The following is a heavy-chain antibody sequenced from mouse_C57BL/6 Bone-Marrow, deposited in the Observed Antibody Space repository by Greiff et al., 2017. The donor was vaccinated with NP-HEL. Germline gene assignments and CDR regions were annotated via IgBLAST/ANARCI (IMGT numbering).Heavy chain of an antibody. V-gene: IGHV1-42*01. D-gene: IGHD1-1*01. CDR1: GYSFTGYY. CDR2: INPSTGGT. CDR3: ANYYGSSYVESVLYFDV. Sequence: EVQLQQSGPELVKPGASVKISCKASGYSFTGYYMNWVKQSPEKSLEWIGEINPSTGGTTYNQKFKAKATLTVDKSSSTAYMQLKSLTSEDSAVYYCANYYGSSYVESVLYFDVWGTGTTVTVSS. J-gene: IGHJ1*03.